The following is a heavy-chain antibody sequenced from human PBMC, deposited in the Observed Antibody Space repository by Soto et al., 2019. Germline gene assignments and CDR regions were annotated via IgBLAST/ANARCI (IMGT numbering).Heavy chain of an antibody. CDR3: ARAFDDSSGYYGGLGY. Sequence: QVQLQESGPGLVKPSQTLSLTCTVSGGSISRGDYYWSWIRQPPGKGLEWIGYIYYSGSTYYNPSLTSRISRSVDTSKNQLSLKLSSVTAADTAVYYCARAFDDSSGYYGGLGYWGQGTLVTVSS. D-gene: IGHD3-22*01. J-gene: IGHJ4*02. CDR1: GGSISRGDYY. CDR2: IYYSGST. V-gene: IGHV4-30-4*01.